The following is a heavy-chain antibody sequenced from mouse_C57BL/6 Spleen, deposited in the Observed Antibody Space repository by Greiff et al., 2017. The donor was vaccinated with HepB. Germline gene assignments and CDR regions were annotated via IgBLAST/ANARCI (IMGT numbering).Heavy chain of an antibody. CDR3: ARGDGSSYYWYFDV. J-gene: IGHJ1*03. CDR2: IYPGDGDT. D-gene: IGHD1-1*01. V-gene: IGHV1-82*01. Sequence: QVQLKESGPELVKPGASVKISCKASGYAFSSSWMNWVKQRPGKGLEWIGRIYPGDGDTNYNGKFKGKATLTADKSSSTAYMQLSSLTSEDSAVYFCARGDGSSYYWYFDVWGTGTTVTVSS. CDR1: GYAFSSSW.